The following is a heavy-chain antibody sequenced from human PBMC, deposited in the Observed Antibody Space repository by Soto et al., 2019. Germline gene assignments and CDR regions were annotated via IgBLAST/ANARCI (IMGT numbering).Heavy chain of an antibody. J-gene: IGHJ4*02. CDR1: GGTFSSYA. Sequence: SVKVSCKASGGTFSSYAISWVRQAPGQGLEWMGGIIPIFGTANYAQKFQGRVTITADESTSTVYLELSSLSSEDTAVYYCSATVPYSRGWGQGTLVTVSS. D-gene: IGHD2-2*01. CDR2: IIPIFGTA. V-gene: IGHV1-69*13. CDR3: SATVPYSRG.